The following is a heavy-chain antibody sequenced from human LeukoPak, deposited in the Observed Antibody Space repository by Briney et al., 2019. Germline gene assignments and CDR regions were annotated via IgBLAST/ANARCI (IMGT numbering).Heavy chain of an antibody. CDR2: ISGTNSRI. CDR1: GFTFSSYS. D-gene: IGHD4-17*01. V-gene: IGHV3-21*01. J-gene: IGHJ1*01. CDR3: VRDFSTVTTAHLHH. Sequence: SEWSLILSCGASGFTFSSYSMNLGHQAPEKRLEWVSSISGTNSRICSAVSVQGRITIFRGDAKNSLLLQMHSLTVEDTAMYYCVRDFSTVTTAHLHHWGQGTLLTVSS.